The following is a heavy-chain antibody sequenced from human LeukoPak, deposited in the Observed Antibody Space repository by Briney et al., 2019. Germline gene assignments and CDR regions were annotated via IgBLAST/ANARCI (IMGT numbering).Heavy chain of an antibody. CDR3: TKDLDISSAY. J-gene: IGHJ4*02. CDR1: GFTVSSNY. V-gene: IGHV3-23*01. Sequence: GGSLRLSCAASGFTVSSNYMSWVRQAPGKGLEWVSAISVSGDDTYYADSVKGRFTISKDNSKNTLYLQMNSLRAEDTAIYYCTKDLDISSAYWGQGTLVTVSS. D-gene: IGHD6-6*01. CDR2: ISVSGDDT.